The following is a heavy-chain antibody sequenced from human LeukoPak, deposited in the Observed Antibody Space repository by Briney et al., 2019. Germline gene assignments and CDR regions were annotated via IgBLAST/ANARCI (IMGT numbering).Heavy chain of an antibody. CDR3: AREGLRWRYCSSTSCPKGRYNWFDP. CDR2: INPNSGGT. D-gene: IGHD2-2*01. CDR1: GYTFTGYY. J-gene: IGHJ5*02. Sequence: ASVKVSCKASGYTFTGYYMHWVRQAPGQGLEWMGWINPNSGGTNHAQKFQGRVTMTRDTSISTAYMELSRLRSDDTAVYYCAREGLRWRYCSSTSCPKGRYNWFDPWGQGTLVTVSS. V-gene: IGHV1-2*02.